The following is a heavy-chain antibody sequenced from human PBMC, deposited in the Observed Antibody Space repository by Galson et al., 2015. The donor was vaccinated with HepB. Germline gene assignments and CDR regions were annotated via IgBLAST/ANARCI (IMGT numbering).Heavy chain of an antibody. CDR2: ISSSSSYI. CDR1: GFTFSSYS. V-gene: IGHV3-21*01. D-gene: IGHD2-2*01. J-gene: IGHJ4*02. Sequence: SLRLSCAASGFTFSSYSMNWVRQAPGKGLEWVSSISSSSSYIYYADSVKGRFTISRDNAKNSLYLQMNSLRAEDTAVYYCASKAPSTRCSSTSCPGPFDYWGQGTLVTVSS. CDR3: ASKAPSTRCSSTSCPGPFDY.